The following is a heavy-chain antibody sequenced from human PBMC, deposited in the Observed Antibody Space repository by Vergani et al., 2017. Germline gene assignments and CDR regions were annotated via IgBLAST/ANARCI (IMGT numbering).Heavy chain of an antibody. Sequence: QVQLVESGGGVVQPGRSLRLSCAASGFTFSSYAMHWVRQAPGKGLEGVAVIAYDGSNKYYADSVKGRFTISRDNSKNTLYLQMNSLRAEDTAVYYCARXPRSGYSGYDYYYYCMDVWGQGTTVTVSS. CDR1: GFTFSSYA. V-gene: IGHV3-30-3*01. CDR3: ARXPRSGYSGYDYYYYCMDV. D-gene: IGHD5-12*01. J-gene: IGHJ6*02. CDR2: IAYDGSNK.